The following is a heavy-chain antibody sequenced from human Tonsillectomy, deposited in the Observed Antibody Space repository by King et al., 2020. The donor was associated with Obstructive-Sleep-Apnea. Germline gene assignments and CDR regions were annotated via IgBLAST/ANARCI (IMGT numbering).Heavy chain of an antibody. D-gene: IGHD6-19*01. CDR2: IYYSGST. CDR3: ARHLCSSGYLGCFDY. Sequence: VQLQESGPGLVKPSGTLSLTCTVSGGSMSRYYWSWIRQPPGKGLEWIGYIYYSGSTNYNPSLKSRVTISVDPSKSQFSLNLTSVTAADTAVYYCARHLCSSGYLGCFDYWGQGTLVTVSS. V-gene: IGHV4-59*08. CDR1: GGSMSRYY. J-gene: IGHJ4*02.